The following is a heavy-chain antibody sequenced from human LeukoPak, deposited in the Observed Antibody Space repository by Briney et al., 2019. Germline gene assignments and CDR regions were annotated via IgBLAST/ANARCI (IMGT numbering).Heavy chain of an antibody. CDR2: IVGSSRSI. Sequence: TGGSLRLSCAASGFTFSRYSMNWVRQAPGKGLEWVSSIVGSSRSIYYAGSVRGRFTISRDNAKNSLYLQMNSLRAEDTAVYYCARGERESFDYWGQGTLVTVSS. J-gene: IGHJ4*02. V-gene: IGHV3-21*01. CDR3: ARGERESFDY. D-gene: IGHD1-1*01. CDR1: GFTFSRYS.